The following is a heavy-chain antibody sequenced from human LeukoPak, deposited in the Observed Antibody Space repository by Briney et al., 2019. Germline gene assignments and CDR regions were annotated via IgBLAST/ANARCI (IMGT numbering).Heavy chain of an antibody. CDR2: IYYSGST. J-gene: IGHJ4*02. D-gene: IGHD4-17*01. CDR1: GGSIRSSYYY. Sequence: SETLSLTCTVSGGSIRSSYYYWGWIRQPPGKGLEWIGYIYYSGSTYYNPSLKSRVTISVDTSKNQFSLKLSSVTAADTAVYYCARGYDYGDYWTYLDYWGQGTLVTVSS. CDR3: ARGYDYGDYWTYLDY. V-gene: IGHV4-30-4*08.